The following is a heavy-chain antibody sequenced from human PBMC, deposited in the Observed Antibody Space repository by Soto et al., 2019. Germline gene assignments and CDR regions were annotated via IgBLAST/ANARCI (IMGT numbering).Heavy chain of an antibody. CDR2: ISGSGGST. D-gene: IGHD6-25*01. CDR1: GFTFSSYA. J-gene: IGHJ6*02. V-gene: IGHV3-23*01. Sequence: GGSLRLSCAASGFTFSSYAMSWVRQAPGKGLEWVSAISGSGGSTYYADSVKGRFTISRDNSKNTLYLQMNSLRAEDTAVYYCAKDLMHSSGLSYYGMDVWGQGTTVTVSS. CDR3: AKDLMHSSGLSYYGMDV.